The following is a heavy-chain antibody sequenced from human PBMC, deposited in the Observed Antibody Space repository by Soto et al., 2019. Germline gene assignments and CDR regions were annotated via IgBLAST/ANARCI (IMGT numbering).Heavy chain of an antibody. J-gene: IGHJ6*02. CDR3: AKELQRGMDG. V-gene: IGHV1-2*02. CDR1: GYTFSVYH. D-gene: IGHD4-4*01. Sequence: ASVKVSCKASGYTFSVYHMHWVRQAPGQGLEWMGWVHPNSGGTNYAQSFEGRVTMTRDTSINTAYMELSRLTSDDTAVYYCAKELQRGMDGWGQGTKVTVYS. CDR2: VHPNSGGT.